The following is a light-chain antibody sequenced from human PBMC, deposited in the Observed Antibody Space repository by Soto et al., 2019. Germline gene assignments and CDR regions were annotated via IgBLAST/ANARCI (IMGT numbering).Light chain of an antibody. CDR1: SSNIGAGYD. CDR2: GNS. J-gene: IGLJ2*01. Sequence: QSVLTQPPSVSGAPGQRVTISCTGSSSNIGAGYDVHWYQQLPGTAPKLLIYGNSNRPSGVPDRFSGSKSGTSASLAITGLQAEDEADYYYQSYDSSLSVLVVFGGGTKLTVL. CDR3: QSYDSSLSVLVV. V-gene: IGLV1-40*01.